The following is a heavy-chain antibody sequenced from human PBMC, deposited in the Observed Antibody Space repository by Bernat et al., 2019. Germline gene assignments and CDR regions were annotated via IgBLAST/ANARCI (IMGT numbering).Heavy chain of an antibody. CDR2: VRTKANGFAT. J-gene: IGHJ4*02. D-gene: IGHD3-10*01. V-gene: IGHV3-73*01. Sequence: EVQLAGSGGGLVQPGGSLKLSCAASGLTFSDSTMQWVRQASGKGLEWVGRVRTKANGFATSYAASVKGRFTISRDDSKNTAYLQMNSLKIEDTAVYYCTRSGARAEQTFDYWGQGTLVTVSS. CDR1: GLTFSDST. CDR3: TRSGARAEQTFDY.